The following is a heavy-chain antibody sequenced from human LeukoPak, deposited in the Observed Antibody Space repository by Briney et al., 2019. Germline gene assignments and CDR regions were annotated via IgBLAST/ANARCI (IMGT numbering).Heavy chain of an antibody. CDR2: ISSTGAI. J-gene: IGHJ4*02. CDR1: GFTLSSYS. CDR3: ARDYDWGFDY. Sequence: TGGSLRLSCAASGFTLSSYSMNWVRQAPGKGLEWVSYISSTGAIHYADSVKGRFTISRDNAKNSLYLEMNTLRAEDTAVYYCARDYDWGFDYWGQGTLVTVSS. V-gene: IGHV3-48*04. D-gene: IGHD7-27*01.